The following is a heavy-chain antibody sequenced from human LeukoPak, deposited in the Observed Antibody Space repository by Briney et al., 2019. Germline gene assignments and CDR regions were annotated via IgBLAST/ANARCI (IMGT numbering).Heavy chain of an antibody. J-gene: IGHJ3*02. V-gene: IGHV3-30-3*01. CDR1: GVTFSSYA. Sequence: GGSLCLSCAASGVTFSSYAMRWVRQPPGKGLEWVAVISYDGSTKYYADPVKGGSTIFRANTKNTLCRQMYSLRAETAAYYYAETVKGRLTISRDNSKTMLYLKMNSLRAEGTAVYYCARDDIGVVPAAEWGWPGAFDIWGQGTMVTVSS. CDR3: ETVKGRLTISRDNSKTMLYLKMNSLRAEGTAVYYCARDDIGVVPAAEWGWPGAFDI. CDR2: ISYDGSTK. D-gene: IGHD2-2*01.